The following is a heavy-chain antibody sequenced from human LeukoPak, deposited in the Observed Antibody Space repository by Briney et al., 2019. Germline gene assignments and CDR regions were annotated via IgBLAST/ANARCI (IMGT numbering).Heavy chain of an antibody. CDR3: AKVGSLLGTTVTTVAFDI. CDR2: ISWNSGSI. V-gene: IGHV3-9*01. D-gene: IGHD4-17*01. J-gene: IGHJ3*02. CDR1: GFTLDDYA. Sequence: PGRSLRLSCAASGFTLDDYAMHWVRQAPGKGLEWVSGISWNSGSIGYADSVKGRFTISRDNAKNSLYLQMNSLRAEDTALYYCAKVGSLLGTTVTTVAFDIWGQGTMVTVSS.